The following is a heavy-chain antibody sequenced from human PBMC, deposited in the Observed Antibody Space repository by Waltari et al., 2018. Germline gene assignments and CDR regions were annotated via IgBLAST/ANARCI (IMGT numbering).Heavy chain of an antibody. V-gene: IGHV4-39*01. CDR3: ARRGHIQLWPGAELSGAFDI. CDR1: GGSISSSSYY. J-gene: IGHJ3*02. CDR2: IYYSGSS. Sequence: QLQLQESGPGLVKPSETLSLTCTVSGGSISSSSYYWGWIRQPPGKGLEWIGSIYYSGSSCYNPALKSRVTISVDTSKNQFSLKLSSVTAADTAVYYCARRGHIQLWPGAELSGAFDIWGQGTMVTVSS. D-gene: IGHD5-18*01.